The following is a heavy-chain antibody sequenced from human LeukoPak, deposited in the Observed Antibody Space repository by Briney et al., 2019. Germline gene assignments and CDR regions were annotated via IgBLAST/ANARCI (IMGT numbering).Heavy chain of an antibody. CDR1: GFTFSSYG. D-gene: IGHD5-24*01. V-gene: IGHV3-30*02. J-gene: IGHJ4*02. Sequence: GGSLRLSCAASGFTFSSYGMHWVRQAPGKGLEWVAFIRYDGGNKYYADSVKGRFTISRDNSKNTLYLQMNSLRAEDTAVYYCASSIDGSRHRRFDYRGQVTLVTVSS. CDR2: IRYDGGNK. CDR3: ASSIDGSRHRRFDY.